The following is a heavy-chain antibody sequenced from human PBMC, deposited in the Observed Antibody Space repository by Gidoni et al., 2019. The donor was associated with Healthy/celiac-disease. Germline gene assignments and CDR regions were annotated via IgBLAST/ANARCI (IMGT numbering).Heavy chain of an antibody. CDR2: SKSKTDGGTT. J-gene: IGHJ4*02. D-gene: IGHD1-1*01. CDR3: TTGRNVDSHY. V-gene: IGHV3-15*01. CDR1: GFTFSNAW. Sequence: EVTLVESGGGLVKPGGSLRLSCSASGFTFSNAWMGWGRLAPGKGLEWVGRSKSKTDGGTTDYAAPVKGRFTIARDDSKNTLYLQMNSLKTEDTAVYYCTTGRNVDSHYWGQGTLVTVSS.